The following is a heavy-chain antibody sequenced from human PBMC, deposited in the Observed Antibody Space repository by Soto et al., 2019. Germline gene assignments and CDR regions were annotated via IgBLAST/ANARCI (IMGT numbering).Heavy chain of an antibody. CDR2: IGGSGDTT. D-gene: IGHD3-3*01. V-gene: IGHV3-23*04. CDR1: GFTFSGYG. CDR3: GKEPFVTVFGLVTF. Sequence: VQLVESGGGVVQPGTSLRLSCAASGFTFSGYGVHWVRQAPGKGLQWVAGIGGSGDTTNYADSVKGRFTISRDNSKNTLYLQMNSLTAEDAAVYYCGKEPFVTVFGLVTFWGQGTLVSVSS. J-gene: IGHJ4*02.